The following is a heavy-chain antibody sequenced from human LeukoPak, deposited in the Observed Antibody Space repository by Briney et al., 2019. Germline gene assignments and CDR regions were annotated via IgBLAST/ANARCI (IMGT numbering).Heavy chain of an antibody. CDR1: GGTFSSYA. Sequence: SVKVSCKASGGTFSSYAISWVPQAPGQGLEWMGRIIPIFGTANYAQKFQGRVTITTDESTSTAYMELSSLRSEDTAVYYCARGEPTYSSSWYVYWGQGTLVTVSS. CDR3: ARGEPTYSSSWYVY. V-gene: IGHV1-69*05. CDR2: IIPIFGTA. J-gene: IGHJ4*02. D-gene: IGHD6-13*01.